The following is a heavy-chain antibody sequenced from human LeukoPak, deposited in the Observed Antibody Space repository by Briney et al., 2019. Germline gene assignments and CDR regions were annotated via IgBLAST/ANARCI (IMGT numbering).Heavy chain of an antibody. V-gene: IGHV7-4-1*02. CDR1: GYTFTSYA. CDR2: INTNTGNP. J-gene: IGHJ1*01. Sequence: GASVNVSFKASGYTFTSYAMNWVRQAPGQGLEWMGWINTNTGNPTYAQGFTGRFVFSLDTSVSTAYLQISSLKAEDTAVYYCARGPPYGSSWYSGYFQHWGQGTLVTVSS. CDR3: ARGPPYGSSWYSGYFQH. D-gene: IGHD6-13*01.